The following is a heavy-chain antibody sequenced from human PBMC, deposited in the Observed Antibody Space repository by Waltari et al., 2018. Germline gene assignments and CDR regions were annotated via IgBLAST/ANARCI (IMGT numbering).Heavy chain of an antibody. CDR3: AEESYSSGWYYFDY. V-gene: IGHV1-2*06. Sequence: QVQLVQSGAEVKKPGASVKVSCKASGSTFTGSYMPWVRQAPGQGLEWMGRINPNSGGTNYAQKFQGRVTMTRETSISTAYMELSRLRSDDTAVYYCAEESYSSGWYYFDYWGQGTLVTVSS. D-gene: IGHD6-19*01. J-gene: IGHJ4*02. CDR1: GSTFTGSY. CDR2: INPNSGGT.